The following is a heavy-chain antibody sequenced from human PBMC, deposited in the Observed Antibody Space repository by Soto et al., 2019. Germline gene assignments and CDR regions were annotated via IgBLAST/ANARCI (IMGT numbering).Heavy chain of an antibody. D-gene: IGHD3-16*01. CDR2: IYYSGST. Sequence: SETLSLTCTVSGGPISSYYWSWIRQPPGKGLEWIGYIYYSGSTNYNPSLKRRVTISVDTSKNQFSLKLSSVTAADTAVYYCARRGEGGQGYGMDVWGQGTTVTVSS. CDR1: GGPISSYY. V-gene: IGHV4-59*01. J-gene: IGHJ6*02. CDR3: ARRGEGGQGYGMDV.